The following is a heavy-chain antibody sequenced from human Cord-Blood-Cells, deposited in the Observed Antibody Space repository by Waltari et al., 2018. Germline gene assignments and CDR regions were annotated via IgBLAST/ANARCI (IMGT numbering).Heavy chain of an antibody. CDR2: IYYSGST. J-gene: IGHJ4*02. CDR3: ARHIRFLEWLGMNFDY. V-gene: IGHV4-39*01. Sequence: QLQLQESGPGLVKPSETLSLTCTVSGGSISSSSYYWGWIRQPPGKGLEWLGSIYYSGSTYYNPSLKSRVTISVDTSKNQFSLKLSSVTAADTAVYYCARHIRFLEWLGMNFDYWGQGTLVTVSS. D-gene: IGHD3-3*01. CDR1: GGSISSSSYY.